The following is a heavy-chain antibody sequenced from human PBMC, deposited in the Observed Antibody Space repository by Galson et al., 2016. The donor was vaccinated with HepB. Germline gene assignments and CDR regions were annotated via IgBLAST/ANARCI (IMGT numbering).Heavy chain of an antibody. V-gene: IGHV4-59*01. J-gene: IGHJ5*02. Sequence: SETLSLTCTVSGGSISSYYWSWIRQPPGKGLEWIGYIYYIENTNYNPSLKSRVTMSVDTSKNQFSLKLSSVTAADTAVYYCARVGPGSSWYPGRVFWFDPWGQGTLVTVSS. CDR1: GGSISSYY. CDR2: IYYIENT. CDR3: ARVGPGSSWYPGRVFWFDP. D-gene: IGHD6-13*01.